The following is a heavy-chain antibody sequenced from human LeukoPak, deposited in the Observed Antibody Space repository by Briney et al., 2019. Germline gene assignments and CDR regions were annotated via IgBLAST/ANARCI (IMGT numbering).Heavy chain of an antibody. Sequence: SETLSLICAVYGGSFSGYYWSWSRQPPGKGLEWIGEINHSGSTNYNPSLKSRVTISVDTSKNQFSLKLSSVTAADTAVYYCARGYLSSTPFDYWGQGTLVTVSS. D-gene: IGHD2-15*01. CDR3: ARGYLSSTPFDY. CDR2: INHSGST. V-gene: IGHV4-34*01. CDR1: GGSFSGYY. J-gene: IGHJ4*02.